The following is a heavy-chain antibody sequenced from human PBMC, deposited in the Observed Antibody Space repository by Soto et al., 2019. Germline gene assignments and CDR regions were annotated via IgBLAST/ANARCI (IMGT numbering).Heavy chain of an antibody. Sequence: QVHLVQSGAEVKKPGPSVKVSCKGSGYDFTTYGITWVRQAPGQGLEWMAWISAHNGNTDYAQKLQGRVTVTRDTSTSTVYMELRSLRSDDTAMYYCARGRYGDYWGQGALVTVSS. CDR2: ISAHNGNT. CDR3: ARGRYGDY. D-gene: IGHD1-1*01. J-gene: IGHJ4*02. V-gene: IGHV1-18*01. CDR1: GYDFTTYG.